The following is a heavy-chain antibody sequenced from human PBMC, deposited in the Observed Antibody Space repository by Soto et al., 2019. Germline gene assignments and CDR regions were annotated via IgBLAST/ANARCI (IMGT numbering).Heavy chain of an antibody. CDR1: GFTFSSYA. V-gene: IGHV3-30-3*01. CDR3: ARDLQQLPGY. Sequence: PGGSLRLSCAASGFTFSSYAMHWVRQAPGKGPEWVAVISYDGSNKYYADSVKGRFTISRDNSKNTLYLQMNSLRAEDTAVYYCARDLQQLPGYWGQGTLVTVSS. D-gene: IGHD6-13*01. CDR2: ISYDGSNK. J-gene: IGHJ4*02.